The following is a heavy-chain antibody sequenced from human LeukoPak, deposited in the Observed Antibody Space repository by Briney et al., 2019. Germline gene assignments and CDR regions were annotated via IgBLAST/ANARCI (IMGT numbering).Heavy chain of an antibody. CDR1: GFTFSSYA. V-gene: IGHV3-30-3*01. J-gene: IGHJ4*02. D-gene: IGHD6-13*01. Sequence: PGRSLRLSCAASGFTFSSYAMHWVRQAPGKGLEWVAVISYDGSNKYYADSVKGRFTISRDNSKNTLYLQMNSLRAEDTAVYYCAKDAAAAGPSRGYFDYWGQGTLVTVSS. CDR3: AKDAAAAGPSRGYFDY. CDR2: ISYDGSNK.